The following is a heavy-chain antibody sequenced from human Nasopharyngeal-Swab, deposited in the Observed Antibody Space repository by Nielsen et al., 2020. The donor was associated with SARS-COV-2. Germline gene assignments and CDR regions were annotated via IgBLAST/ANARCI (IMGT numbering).Heavy chain of an antibody. J-gene: IGHJ4*02. V-gene: IGHV3-7*03. D-gene: IGHD4-11*01. CDR3: ARDYRGRDY. CDR2: IKPDGSDK. CDR1: GFTFSNYW. Sequence: SCAASGFTFSNYWMGWVRQAPGEGLQWVANIKPDGSDKHYLDSVKGRFTISRDNAKNLVYLYMNGLRVEDTAVYYCARDYRGRDYWGQGTLVTVSS.